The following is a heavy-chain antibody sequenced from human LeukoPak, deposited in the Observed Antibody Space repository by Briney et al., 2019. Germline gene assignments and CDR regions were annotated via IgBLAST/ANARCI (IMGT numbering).Heavy chain of an antibody. CDR3: AKEGTASKPSDLDY. V-gene: IGHV3-30*02. CDR1: GFTFTDYG. J-gene: IGHJ4*02. Sequence: PGGSLRLSCAASGFTFTDYGIHWVRQAPGKGLEGVAFIRYDGTIKYYADSVKGRFTISRDNSRNTLYLQMNSLSTEDTAVYYCAKEGTASKPSDLDYWGQGTLVTVSS. CDR2: IRYDGTIK. D-gene: IGHD1-1*01.